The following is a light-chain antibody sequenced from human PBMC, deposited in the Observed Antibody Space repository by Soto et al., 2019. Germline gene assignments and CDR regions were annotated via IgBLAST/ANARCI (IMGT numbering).Light chain of an antibody. CDR2: GAS. Sequence: EIVLTQSPCTLSLSPGERATLSCRASQSVSSNLAWYQHKPGQAPRLLIYGASPSATGIPGRFSGSGSGTVFTLTISSLQSEDFGVYYCQQYNKWPWTFGRGTKVDIK. CDR3: QQYNKWPWT. CDR1: QSVSSN. V-gene: IGKV3-15*01. J-gene: IGKJ1*01.